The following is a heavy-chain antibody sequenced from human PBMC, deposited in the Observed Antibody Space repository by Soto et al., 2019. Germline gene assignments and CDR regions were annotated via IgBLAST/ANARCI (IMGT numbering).Heavy chain of an antibody. J-gene: IGHJ4*02. D-gene: IGHD3-16*01. CDR3: ARRYGGNSDY. CDR1: GGSISSYY. CDR2: IYYSGST. V-gene: IGHV4-59*01. Sequence: QVQLQESGPGLVKPSETLSLTCTVSGGSISSYYWSWIRQPPGKGLVWIGYIYYSGSTNYNPSLKSRVTISVDTSKNQFSLKLSSVTAADTAVYYCARRYGGNSDYWGQGPLVTVSS.